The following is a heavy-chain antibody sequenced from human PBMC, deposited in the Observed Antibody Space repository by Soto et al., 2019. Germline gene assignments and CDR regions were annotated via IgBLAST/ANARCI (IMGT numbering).Heavy chain of an antibody. J-gene: IGHJ4*02. Sequence: LSETLSLTCTLSGGSLSSGGYYWSWIRQXPGKGLEWIGYIFYNGSTYYNPSLKSRVTMSVDTSQNQFSLKLSSVTAADTAVYYCARGRADIWFLLRELFDFWGQGTLDTVSS. D-gene: IGHD2-15*01. CDR2: IFYNGST. CDR3: ARGRADIWFLLRELFDF. CDR1: GGSLSSGGYY. V-gene: IGHV4-31*03.